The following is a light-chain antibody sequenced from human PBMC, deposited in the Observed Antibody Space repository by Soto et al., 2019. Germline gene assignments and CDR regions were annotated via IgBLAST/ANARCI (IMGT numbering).Light chain of an antibody. J-gene: IGKJ1*01. V-gene: IGKV3D-15*01. CDR2: GAS. Sequence: EIVMTQSPATLSVSPGERATLSCRASQSVSSNLAWYQQKPGQAPRLLIYGASSRATGIPDRFSGSASGTDFTLTISSLQSEDFAVYSCQQYNTWPPTFGQGTKVDI. CDR3: QQYNTWPPT. CDR1: QSVSSN.